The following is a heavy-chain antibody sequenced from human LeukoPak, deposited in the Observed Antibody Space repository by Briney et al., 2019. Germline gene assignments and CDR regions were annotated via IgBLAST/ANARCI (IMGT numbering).Heavy chain of an antibody. D-gene: IGHD6-13*01. CDR3: AKEGARIAAPFDY. CDR2: IRYDGSNK. Sequence: PGGSLRLSCAASGFTFSSYGMHWVRQAPGKGLEWVAFIRYDGSNKYYADSVKGRFTISRDNSKNTLYLQMNSLRAEHTAVYYCAKEGARIAAPFDYWGQGTLVTVSS. CDR1: GFTFSSYG. V-gene: IGHV3-30*02. J-gene: IGHJ4*02.